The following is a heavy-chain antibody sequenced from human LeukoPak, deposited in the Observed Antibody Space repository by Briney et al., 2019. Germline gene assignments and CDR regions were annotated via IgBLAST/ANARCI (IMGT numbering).Heavy chain of an antibody. Sequence: SETLSLTCTVSGGSISSYYWSWIRQPPGKGLEWIGYIYYSGSTNYNPSLKSRVTMSVDTSKNQFSLKLSSVTAADTAVYYCARDQGVSYCSSTSCRYYYYGMDVWGQGATVTVSS. CDR2: IYYSGST. D-gene: IGHD2-2*01. J-gene: IGHJ6*02. CDR3: ARDQGVSYCSSTSCRYYYYGMDV. V-gene: IGHV4-59*01. CDR1: GGSISSYY.